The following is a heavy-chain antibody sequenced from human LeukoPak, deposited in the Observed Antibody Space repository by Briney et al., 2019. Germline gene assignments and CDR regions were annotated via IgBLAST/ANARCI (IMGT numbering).Heavy chain of an antibody. CDR3: ARGGLMMDV. CDR2: IRQGGSEK. J-gene: IGHJ6*04. V-gene: IGHV3-7*01. Sequence: GGSLRLSCAASGFTFTTYWMTWVRQAPGKGLEWVANIRQGGSEKDYVDSVKGRFTISRDNARSSLYLQMNSLRAEDTAVYYCARGGLMMDVWGKGTTVTVSS. D-gene: IGHD2-8*01. CDR1: GFTFTTYW.